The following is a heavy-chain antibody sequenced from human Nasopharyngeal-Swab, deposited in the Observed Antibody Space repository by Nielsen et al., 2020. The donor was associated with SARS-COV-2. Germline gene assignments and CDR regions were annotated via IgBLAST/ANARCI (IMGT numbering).Heavy chain of an antibody. J-gene: IGHJ4*02. CDR3: ARGRDYGDYVDYFDY. V-gene: IGHV4-34*01. CDR2: INHSGST. Sequence: WISQAPGKGLEWIGEINHSGSTNYNPSLKSRVTISVDTSKNQFSLKLSSVTAADTAVYYCARGRDYGDYVDYFDYWGQGALVTVSS. D-gene: IGHD4-17*01.